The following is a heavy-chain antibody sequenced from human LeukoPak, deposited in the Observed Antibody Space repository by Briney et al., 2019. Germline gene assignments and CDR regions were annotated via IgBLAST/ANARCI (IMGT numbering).Heavy chain of an antibody. CDR1: GFTFSTYW. J-gene: IGHJ4*02. D-gene: IGHD5-18*01. CDR3: VQLVTFDY. Sequence: GGSLRLSCVVSGFTFSTYWMYCVRQAPGKGLVWVSRINTDVSTTNYADSVKGRVTISRDNTKNTLYLQMNTLRAQDTALYYCVQLVTFDYWGQGALVTAS. CDR2: INTDVSTT. V-gene: IGHV3-74*01.